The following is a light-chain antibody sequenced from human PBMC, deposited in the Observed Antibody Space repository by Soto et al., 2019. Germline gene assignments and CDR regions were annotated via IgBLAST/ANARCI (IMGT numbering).Light chain of an antibody. V-gene: IGKV1-39*01. CDR1: QSISSY. CDR3: QESYSSLWT. CDR2: AAS. J-gene: IGKJ1*01. Sequence: DLQMTQSPSSLSAAVGDRVTITCRASQSISSYLNCYQQKPVKAPKLHIYAASRLQSGVPSRCSSTGSGTDFPLTVSSLQTEEVATYYCQESYSSLWTFGQGTKVESK.